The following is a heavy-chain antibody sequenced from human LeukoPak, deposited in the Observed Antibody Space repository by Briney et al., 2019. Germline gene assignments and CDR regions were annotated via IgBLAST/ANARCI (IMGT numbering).Heavy chain of an antibody. Sequence: GGSLRLSCAASGFTFSSYGMSWVRQAPGKGLEWVSAISGSGGSTYYADSVKGRFTISRDNSKNTLYLQMNSLRAEDTAVYYCAKDPTLRFLVFDYWGQGTLVTVSS. CDR3: AKDPTLRFLVFDY. D-gene: IGHD3-3*01. CDR2: ISGSGGST. J-gene: IGHJ4*02. CDR1: GFTFSSYG. V-gene: IGHV3-23*01.